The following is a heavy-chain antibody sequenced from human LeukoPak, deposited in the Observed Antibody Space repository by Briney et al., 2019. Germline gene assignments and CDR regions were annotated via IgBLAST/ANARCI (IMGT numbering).Heavy chain of an antibody. CDR2: ISGSGGST. CDR1: GFTFSSYA. V-gene: IGHV3-23*01. Sequence: GGSLRLSCAASGFTFSSYAMSWVRQAPGKGLEWVSAISGSGGSTYYADSVKGRFTISRDNSKNTLYLQMNSLRAEDTAVYYCAKAATMHYYGAGSFDYWGQGTLVTVSS. J-gene: IGHJ4*02. CDR3: AKAATMHYYGAGSFDY. D-gene: IGHD3-10*01.